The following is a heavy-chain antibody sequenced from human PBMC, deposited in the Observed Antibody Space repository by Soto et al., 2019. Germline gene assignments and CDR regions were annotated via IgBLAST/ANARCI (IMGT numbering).Heavy chain of an antibody. CDR3: ARVLGPLRYFDWLLGGYYGMDV. D-gene: IGHD3-9*01. Sequence: SETLSLTCAVYGGSFSGYYWSWIRQPPGKGLEWIGEINHSGSTNYNPSLKSRVTISVDTSKNQFSLKLSSVTAADTAVYYCARVLGPLRYFDWLLGGYYGMDVWGQGTTVTVS. CDR1: GGSFSGYY. J-gene: IGHJ6*02. CDR2: INHSGST. V-gene: IGHV4-34*01.